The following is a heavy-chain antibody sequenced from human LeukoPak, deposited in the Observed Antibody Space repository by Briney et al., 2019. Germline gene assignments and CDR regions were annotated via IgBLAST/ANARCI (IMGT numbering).Heavy chain of an antibody. Sequence: SQTLSLTCAISGDSVSSNSVTWNSIRQSPSRGLEWLGRTYYRSTWYNDYAVSVRGRITVNPDTSKNQFSLHLNSVTPEDTAVYYCARRLTQYDCFDPWGQGILVTVSS. CDR1: GDSVSSNSVT. J-gene: IGHJ5*02. V-gene: IGHV6-1*01. CDR3: ARRLTQYDCFDP. CDR2: TYYRSTWYN. D-gene: IGHD2-2*01.